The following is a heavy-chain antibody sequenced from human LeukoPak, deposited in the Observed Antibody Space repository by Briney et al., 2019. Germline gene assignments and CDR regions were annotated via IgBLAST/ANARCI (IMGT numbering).Heavy chain of an antibody. Sequence: GASVKVSCKASGYTFTSYGISWVRQAPGQGLEWMGWISAYNANTNYAQKLQGRVTMTRNTSMSTAYMELSSLRSEDTAVYYCARGLRDGDLDYWGQGALVTVSS. CDR1: GYTFTSYG. J-gene: IGHJ4*02. CDR3: ARGLRDGDLDY. V-gene: IGHV1-18*01. CDR2: ISAYNANT. D-gene: IGHD4-17*01.